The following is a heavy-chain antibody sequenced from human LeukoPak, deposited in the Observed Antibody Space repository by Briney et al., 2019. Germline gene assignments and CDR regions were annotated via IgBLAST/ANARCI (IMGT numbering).Heavy chain of an antibody. D-gene: IGHD1-1*01. J-gene: IGHJ6*03. V-gene: IGHV4-59*08. CDR2: IYYSGST. Sequence: SETLSLTCTVSGGSISSHYWSWIRQPPGKGLEWIGYIYYSGSTNYNPSLKSRVTISVDTSKNQFSLKLSSVTAADTAVYYCARHGLEPTSFYYYMDVWGKGTTVTVSS. CDR1: GGSISSHY. CDR3: ARHGLEPTSFYYYMDV.